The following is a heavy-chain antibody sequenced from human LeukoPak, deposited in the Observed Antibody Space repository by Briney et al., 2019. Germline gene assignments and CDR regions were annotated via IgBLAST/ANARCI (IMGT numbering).Heavy chain of an antibody. V-gene: IGHV3-23*01. CDR2: ISGSGGST. D-gene: IGHD4-17*01. J-gene: IGHJ2*01. Sequence: LGGSLRLSCAASGFPFSSYAMSWVRQAPGKGLEWVSAISGSGGSTYYADSVKGRFTIPRDNSKNTLYLQMNSLRAEDTAVYYCAKALDYGDYGGWEFDLWGRGTLVTVSS. CDR1: GFPFSSYA. CDR3: AKALDYGDYGGWEFDL.